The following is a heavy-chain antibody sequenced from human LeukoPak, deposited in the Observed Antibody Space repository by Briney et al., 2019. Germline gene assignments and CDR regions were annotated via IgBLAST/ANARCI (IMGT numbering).Heavy chain of an antibody. Sequence: LSETLSLTCTVSGGSIVSHYWNWIRQPAGRGLEWIGRFYASGTTNTSPSLKSRVTMSVDTSKNQFSLKLSSVTAADTAVHYCAKDSSTWGNLAGHFDSWGQGTLVTVSS. J-gene: IGHJ4*02. D-gene: IGHD6-13*01. CDR1: GGSIVSHY. CDR3: AKDSSTWGNLAGHFDS. V-gene: IGHV4-4*07. CDR2: FYASGTT.